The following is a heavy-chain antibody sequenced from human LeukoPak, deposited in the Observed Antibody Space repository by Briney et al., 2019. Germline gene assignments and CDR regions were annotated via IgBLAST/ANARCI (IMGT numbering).Heavy chain of an antibody. CDR3: ARGNFRRDGYNFDY. V-gene: IGHV3-33*01. CDR1: GFIFSGYG. CDR2: IWFDGSNK. J-gene: IGHJ4*02. D-gene: IGHD5-24*01. Sequence: GGSLRLSCAASGFIFSGYGMHWVRQAPGKGLEWVAVIWFDGSNKYYADSVKGRFTISRDNSKNTLYLQMNSLRTEDTAVFYCARGNFRRDGYNFDYWGQGTPVIVSS.